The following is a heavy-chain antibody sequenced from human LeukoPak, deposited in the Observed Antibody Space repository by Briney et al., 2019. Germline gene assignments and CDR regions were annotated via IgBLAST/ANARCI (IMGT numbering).Heavy chain of an antibody. J-gene: IGHJ3*02. CDR1: GFTVSSNY. Sequence: GGSLRLSCAASGFTVSSNYMSWVRQAPGKGLEWVSVIYSGGSTYYADSVKGRFTISRDNSKNTPYLQMNSLRAEDTAVYYCARDQTVPPGDAFDIWGQGTMVTVSS. CDR2: IYSGGST. CDR3: ARDQTVPPGDAFDI. V-gene: IGHV3-53*01. D-gene: IGHD4-17*01.